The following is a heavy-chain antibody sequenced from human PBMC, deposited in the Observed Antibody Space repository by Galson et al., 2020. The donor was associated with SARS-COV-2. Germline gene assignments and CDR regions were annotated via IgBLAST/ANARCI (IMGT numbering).Heavy chain of an antibody. CDR1: GFSLSTSGMC. V-gene: IGHV2-70*11. CDR3: ARTWITRTASRTFDY. CDR2: IDWDGDK. J-gene: IGHJ4*02. Sequence: SGPTLVKPTQTLTLTCTFSGFSLSTSGMCVSWIRQPLGKALEWLERIDWDGDKHYSTSLKTRFTISKDTSKNQVVLIMTNMDPVDTATYYCARTWITRTASRTFDYWGQGTLVTVSS. D-gene: IGHD3-10*01.